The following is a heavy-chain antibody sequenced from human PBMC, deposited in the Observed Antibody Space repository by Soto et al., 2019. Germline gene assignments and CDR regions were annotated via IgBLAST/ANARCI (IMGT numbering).Heavy chain of an antibody. V-gene: IGHV3-7*01. CDR1: GFTFSHYW. D-gene: IGHD3-3*01. CDR3: ARDGEEYDALCGVSPDY. CDR2: IKKDGRET. Sequence: EVQLVESGGGLVQPGGSLRLSCAASGFTFSHYWMNWVRQAPGKGLEWVANIKKDGRETYYVDSVEGRFTISRDNAKNSLYLQMNSLRAEDTAVYYCARDGEEYDALCGVSPDYWGQGTLVTVSS. J-gene: IGHJ4*02.